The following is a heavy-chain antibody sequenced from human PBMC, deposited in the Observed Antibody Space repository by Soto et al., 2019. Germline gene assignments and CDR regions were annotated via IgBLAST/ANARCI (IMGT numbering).Heavy chain of an antibody. CDR3: ARGGDPDY. CDR2: LQTDGRHT. V-gene: IGHV3-74*01. CDR1: GFTFDYYW. D-gene: IGHD2-21*02. J-gene: IGHJ4*02. Sequence: EVQLVESGGGLVQPGGSLRLSCVASGFTFDYYWMHWVRQAPGEGLMWVSRLQTDGRHTDYADSVKGRFTISRDNAKNTLYLQMNKLRAEDTAVYYCARGGDPDYWGQGTLVTVSS.